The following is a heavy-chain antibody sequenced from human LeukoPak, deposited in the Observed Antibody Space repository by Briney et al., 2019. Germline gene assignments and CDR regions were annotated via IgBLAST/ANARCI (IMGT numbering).Heavy chain of an antibody. V-gene: IGHV4-59*01. J-gene: IGHJ3*02. Sequence: SETLSLTCTVSGGSISSYYWSWIRQPPGKGLEWIGYIYYSGSTNYNPSLKSRVTISVDTSKNQLSLKLSSVTAADTAVYYCARRDTAMVAAGGAFDIWGQGTMVTVSS. CDR2: IYYSGST. CDR1: GGSISSYY. CDR3: ARRDTAMVAAGGAFDI. D-gene: IGHD5-18*01.